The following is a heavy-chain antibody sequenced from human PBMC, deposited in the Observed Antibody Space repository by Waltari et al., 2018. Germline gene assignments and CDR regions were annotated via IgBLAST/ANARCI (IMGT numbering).Heavy chain of an antibody. V-gene: IGHV4-39*07. CDR1: GGSISSSSYY. Sequence: QLQLQESGPGLVKPSETLSLTCTVSGGSISSSSYYWGWIRQPPGKGLEWIGSIYYSGSTYYNPSLKSRVTISVDTSKNQFSLKLSSVTAADTAVYYCARALWSGYLIDYWGQGTLVTVSS. J-gene: IGHJ4*02. CDR3: ARALWSGYLIDY. CDR2: IYYSGST. D-gene: IGHD3-3*01.